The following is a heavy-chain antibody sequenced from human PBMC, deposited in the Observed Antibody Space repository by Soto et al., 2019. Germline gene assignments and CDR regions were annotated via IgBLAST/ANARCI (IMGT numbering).Heavy chain of an antibody. CDR1: GGSISSYY. CDR2: IYYSGST. V-gene: IGHV4-59*01. CDR3: ARSDWDYYDCCCYYPGHFQH. Sequence: PSETLSLTCTVSGGSISSYYWSWVRQPPGKGLEWIGYIYYSGSTNYNPSLKSRVTISVDTSKNQFSLKLSSVTAADTAVYYCARSDWDYYDCCCYYPGHFQHCGKGTRVTVPS. J-gene: IGHJ1*01. D-gene: IGHD3-22*01.